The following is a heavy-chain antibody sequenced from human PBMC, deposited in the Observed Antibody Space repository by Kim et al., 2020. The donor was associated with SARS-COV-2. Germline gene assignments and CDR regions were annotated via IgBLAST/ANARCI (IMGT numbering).Heavy chain of an antibody. CDR2: ISYDGSNK. CDR3: AREYYGRSDFDY. CDR1: GFTFSSYA. J-gene: IGHJ4*02. D-gene: IGHD4-17*01. Sequence: GGSLRLSCAASGFTFSSYAMHWVRQAPGKGLEWVAIISYDGSNKYYAGSVKGRFTISRDNSRNTLYLQMNSLRTEDAAVYYCAREYYGRSDFDYWGQGTLVTVSS. V-gene: IGHV3-30-3*01.